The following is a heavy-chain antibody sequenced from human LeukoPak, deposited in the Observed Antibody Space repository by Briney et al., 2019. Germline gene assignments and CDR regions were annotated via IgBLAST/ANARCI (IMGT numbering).Heavy chain of an antibody. V-gene: IGHV4-34*01. CDR2: INHSGST. CDR3: AREYYDYVWGSYRYARDYFDY. CDR1: GGSFSGYY. D-gene: IGHD3-16*02. J-gene: IGHJ4*02. Sequence: SETLSLTCAVYGGSFSGYYWSWIRQPPGKGLEWIGEINHSGSTNYNPSLKSRVTISVDTSKNQFSLKLSSVTAADTAVYYCAREYYDYVWGSYRYARDYFDYWGQGTLVTVSS.